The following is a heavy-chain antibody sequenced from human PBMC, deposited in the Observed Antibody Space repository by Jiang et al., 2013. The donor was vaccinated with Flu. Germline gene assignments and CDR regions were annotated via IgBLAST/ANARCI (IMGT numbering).Heavy chain of an antibody. D-gene: IGHD2-21*02. CDR1: GGSFSGYY. J-gene: IGHJ6*04. Sequence: LLKPSETLSLTCAVYGGSFSGYYWSWIRQPPGKGLEWIGEINHSGSTNYNPSLKSRVTISVDTSKNQFSLKLSSVTAADTAVYYCARLREIVVVTRYYYYGMDVWGKGTTVTVSS. V-gene: IGHV4-34*01. CDR3: ARLREIVVVTRYYYYGMDV. CDR2: INHSGST.